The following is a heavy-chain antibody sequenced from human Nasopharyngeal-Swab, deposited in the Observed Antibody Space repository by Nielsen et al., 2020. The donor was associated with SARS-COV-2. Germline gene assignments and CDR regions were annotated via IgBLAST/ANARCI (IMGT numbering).Heavy chain of an antibody. CDR2: TSSSGSYM. J-gene: IGHJ4*02. V-gene: IGHV3-21*01. Sequence: GESLKISCAASGFTLRDYTMNWVRQAPGQGLEWVSSTSSSGSYMYYTDSVKGRFTMSRDNAKNSLYLQMNSLRAEDTAVYYCASDSRYWGQGTLVTVSS. D-gene: IGHD2-2*01. CDR3: ASDSRY. CDR1: GFTLRDYT.